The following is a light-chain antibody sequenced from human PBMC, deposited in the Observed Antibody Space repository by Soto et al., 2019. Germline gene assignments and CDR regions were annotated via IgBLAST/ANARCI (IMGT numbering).Light chain of an antibody. CDR1: QSVSSN. CDR2: GAS. CDR3: QQYNNWPLT. J-gene: IGKJ5*01. Sequence: EIVMTQSPATLSVSPGERATISCRASQSVSSNLAWYQQKPGQAPRLLIYGASTRATGIPARFSGSGSGTVFTLTISSLQSEDFAVYYCQQYNNWPLTFGQGTRLEIK. V-gene: IGKV3-15*01.